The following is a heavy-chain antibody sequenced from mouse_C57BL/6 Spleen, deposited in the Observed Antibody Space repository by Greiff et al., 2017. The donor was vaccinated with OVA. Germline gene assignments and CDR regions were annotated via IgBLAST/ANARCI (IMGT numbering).Heavy chain of an antibody. CDR2: ISSGSSTI. CDR1: GFTFSDYG. Sequence: EVKLQESGGGLVKPGGSLKLSCAASGFTFSDYGMHWVRQAPEKGLEWVAYISSGSSTIYYADTVKGRFTISRDNAKNTLFLQMTSLRSEDTAMYYCARDRFSWFAYWGQGTLVTVSA. CDR3: ARDRFSWFAY. V-gene: IGHV5-17*01. J-gene: IGHJ3*01.